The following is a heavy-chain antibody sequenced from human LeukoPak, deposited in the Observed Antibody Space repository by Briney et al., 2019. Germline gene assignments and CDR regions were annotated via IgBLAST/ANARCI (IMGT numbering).Heavy chain of an antibody. CDR1: QFSFSDYA. J-gene: IGHJ4*02. CDR3: ARDFVGGSPDYFDV. V-gene: IGHV3-30*04. CDR2: ISGDGSIY. Sequence: GRSLRLSCAASQFSFSDYAMHWVRHAPGNELEGVVDISGDGSIYVYSYSGKGRFTMSRSNSKNSMDLEMKSLRGTDTYHYDCARDFVGGSPDYFDVWGQGTLVTVSS. D-gene: IGHD3-16*01.